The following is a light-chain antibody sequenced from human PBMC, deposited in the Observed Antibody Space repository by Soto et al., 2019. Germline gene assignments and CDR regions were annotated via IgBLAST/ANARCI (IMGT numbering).Light chain of an antibody. CDR2: DAS. Sequence: EIVLTQSPATLSLSPGERATLSCRASQCVSSYLAWYQQKPGQAPRLLIYDASNRATGIPARFSGSGSGTDFTLTISSLEPEDFAAYYCQQRSNWPPGYTFGQGTKLEIK. V-gene: IGKV3-11*01. CDR3: QQRSNWPPGYT. J-gene: IGKJ2*01. CDR1: QCVSSY.